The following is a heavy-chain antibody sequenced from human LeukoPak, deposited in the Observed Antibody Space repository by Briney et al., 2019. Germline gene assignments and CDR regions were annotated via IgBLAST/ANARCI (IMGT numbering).Heavy chain of an antibody. CDR3: TRDVGHSALAN. Sequence: GGSLRLSCAASRFIFRSYEMNWVRQAPGKGLEGGAYISTSGSSIYYAASVKGRFTISRDNSKNTLYLQMNSLRAEDTAVYYCTRDVGHSALANWGQGVLVTVSS. CDR2: ISTSGSSI. J-gene: IGHJ4*02. V-gene: IGHV3-48*03. D-gene: IGHD5-18*01. CDR1: RFIFRSYE.